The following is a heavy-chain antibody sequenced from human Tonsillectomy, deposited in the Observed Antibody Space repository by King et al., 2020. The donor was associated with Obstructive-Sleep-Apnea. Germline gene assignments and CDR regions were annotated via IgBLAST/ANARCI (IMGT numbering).Heavy chain of an antibody. CDR1: GFTFNSSA. Sequence: VQLVESGGGLVQPGGSLRLSCAASGFTFNSSAMSWVRQAPGKAPDWVSSISGSGGSTYYADSVKGRFTISRDNSKNTLYLQMNSLRDEDTAVYYCAKDRVGATPFDYWGQGTPVTVSS. V-gene: IGHV3-23*04. J-gene: IGHJ4*02. D-gene: IGHD1-26*01. CDR2: ISGSGGST. CDR3: AKDRVGATPFDY.